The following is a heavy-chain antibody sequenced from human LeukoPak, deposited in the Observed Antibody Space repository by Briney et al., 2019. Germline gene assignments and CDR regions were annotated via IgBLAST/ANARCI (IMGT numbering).Heavy chain of an antibody. V-gene: IGHV3-30*02. Sequence: GGSLRLSCAASGFTFSSYGMHWVREAPRKGLGWVAFIRYDGSNKYYADSVKGRFTISRDNSKNTLYLQMNSLRAEDTAVYYCATLPQYYDSSGYYYLDYWGQGTLVTVSS. D-gene: IGHD3-22*01. J-gene: IGHJ4*02. CDR1: GFTFSSYG. CDR2: IRYDGSNK. CDR3: ATLPQYYDSSGYYYLDY.